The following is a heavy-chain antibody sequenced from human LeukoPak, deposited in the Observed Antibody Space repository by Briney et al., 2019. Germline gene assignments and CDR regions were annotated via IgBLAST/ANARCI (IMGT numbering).Heavy chain of an antibody. D-gene: IGHD3-3*01. V-gene: IGHV4-4*09. Sequence: SETLSLTCTVAGGSISSYYWSWIRQPPGKGLEWIGYIYTSGSTNYNPSLKSRVTISVDTSKTQFSLKLSSGTAADTAVYYCARSGVTIFGVVIPAYFDYWGQGTLVTVSS. CDR3: ARSGVTIFGVVIPAYFDY. J-gene: IGHJ4*02. CDR1: GGSISSYY. CDR2: IYTSGST.